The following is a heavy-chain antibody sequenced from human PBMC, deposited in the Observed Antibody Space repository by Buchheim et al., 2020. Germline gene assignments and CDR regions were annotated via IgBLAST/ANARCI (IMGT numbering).Heavy chain of an antibody. V-gene: IGHV3-30*18. CDR3: AKRPGRKDYFDY. CDR2: ISYDGSNK. D-gene: IGHD1-26*01. CDR1: GFTVNSRF. Sequence: LQVVESGGGLVQPGGSLRLSCEASGFTVNSRFMSWVRQAPGKGLEWVAVISYDGSNKHYADSVKGRFTISRDNSKNTLYLQMNSLRAEDTAVYYCAKRPGRKDYFDYWGQGTL. J-gene: IGHJ4*02.